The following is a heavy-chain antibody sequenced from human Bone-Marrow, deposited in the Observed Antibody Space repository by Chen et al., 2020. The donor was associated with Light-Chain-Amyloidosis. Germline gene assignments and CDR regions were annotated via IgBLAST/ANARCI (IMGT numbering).Heavy chain of an antibody. V-gene: IGHV3-30*03. Sequence: QVQLVESGGGVVQPGRSLRLSCAASGFTFSSYGMHWVRQAPGKGLEWVAVISYDGSNKYYADSVKGRFTISRDNAKNTLYLQMNSLRAEDTAVYFCARGYSGYGNFDYWGQGTLVTVSS. CDR1: GFTFSSYG. D-gene: IGHD5-12*01. CDR2: ISYDGSNK. J-gene: IGHJ4*02. CDR3: ARGYSGYGNFDY.